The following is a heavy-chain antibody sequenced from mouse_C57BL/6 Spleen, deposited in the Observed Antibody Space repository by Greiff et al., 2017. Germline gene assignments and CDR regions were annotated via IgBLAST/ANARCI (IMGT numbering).Heavy chain of an antibody. V-gene: IGHV1-53*01. CDR3: ARPNSNYVELAY. CDR1: GYTFTSYW. D-gene: IGHD2-5*01. J-gene: IGHJ2*01. CDR2: INPSNGGT. Sequence: QVHVKQPGTELVKPGASVKLSCKASGYTFTSYWMHWVKQRPGQGLEWIGNINPSNGGTNYNEKFKSKATLTVDKSSSTAYMQLSSLTSEDSAVYYCARPNSNYVELAYWGQGTTLTVSS.